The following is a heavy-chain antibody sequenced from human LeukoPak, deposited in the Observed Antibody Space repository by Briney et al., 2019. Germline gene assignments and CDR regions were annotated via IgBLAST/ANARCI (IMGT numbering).Heavy chain of an antibody. D-gene: IGHD2-2*01. CDR3: ASPYCSSTSCYAWDFDI. CDR2: IYTSGST. CDR1: GGSISSYY. Sequence: SETLSLTCTVSGGSISSYYWSWIRQPAGKGLEWIGRIYTSGSTNYNPSLKSRVTMSVDTSKNQFSLKLSSVTAADTAVYYCASPYCSSTSCYAWDFDIWGQGAMVTVSS. V-gene: IGHV4-4*07. J-gene: IGHJ3*02.